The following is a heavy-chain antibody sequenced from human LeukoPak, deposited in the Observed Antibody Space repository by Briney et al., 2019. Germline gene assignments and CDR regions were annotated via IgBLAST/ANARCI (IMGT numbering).Heavy chain of an antibody. D-gene: IGHD2/OR15-2a*01. J-gene: IGHJ6*03. CDR3: NIRCNKKSSEVQGRRHYHPQKNNEKHPLYLKKNARRAKDGVFYYGTNLGIDRRGGV. Sequence: GGSLRLSCAASGFTFSDYYMSWIRQAPGKGLEWVSYISSSGSTIYYADSVKGRFTISRDNAKNSLYLQMNSLRAEDTAVYYLNIRCNKKSSEVQGRRHYHPQKNNEKHPLYLKKNARRAKDGVFYYGTNLGIDRRGGVWGKGTTVT. CDR1: GFTFSDYY. V-gene: IGHV3-11*04. CDR2: ISSSGSTI.